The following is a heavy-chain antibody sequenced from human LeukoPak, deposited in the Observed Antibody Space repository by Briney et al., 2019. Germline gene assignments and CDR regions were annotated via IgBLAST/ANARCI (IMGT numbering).Heavy chain of an antibody. CDR1: GGTFSSYA. D-gene: IGHD6-13*01. V-gene: IGHV1-69*06. Sequence: GASVKVSCKASGGTFSSYAISWVRQAPGQGLEWMGGIIPIFGTANYAQKFQGRVTITADKSTSTAYMELSSLRSEDTAVYYCARGIAAADADAFDIWGQGTMVTVSS. CDR3: ARGIAAADADAFDI. J-gene: IGHJ3*02. CDR2: IIPIFGTA.